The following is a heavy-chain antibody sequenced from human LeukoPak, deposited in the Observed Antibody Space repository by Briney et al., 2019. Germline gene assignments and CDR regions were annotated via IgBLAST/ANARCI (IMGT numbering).Heavy chain of an antibody. CDR2: IWYDGSNK. CDR3: ARPQGPYYDILTGSDWFDP. J-gene: IGHJ5*02. V-gene: IGHV3-33*01. CDR1: GFTFSSYG. D-gene: IGHD3-9*01. Sequence: GGSLRLSCAASGFTFSSYGMHWARQAPGKGLEWVAVIWYDGSNKYYADSVKGRFTISRDNSKNTLYLQMNSLRAEDTAVYYCARPQGPYYDILTGSDWFDPWGQGTLVTVSS.